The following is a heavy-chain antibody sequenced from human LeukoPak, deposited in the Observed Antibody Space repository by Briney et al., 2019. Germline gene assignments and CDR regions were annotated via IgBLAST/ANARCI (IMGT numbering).Heavy chain of an antibody. CDR1: GFTFSTYG. CDR3: AREQTRAFDI. CDR2: IWYDGSNK. V-gene: IGHV3-33*01. Sequence: GGSLRPSCAASGFTFSTYGIHWVRQAPGKGLEWVAVIWYDGSNKYYADSVRGRFTISRDNSKNTLYLQMNSLRAEDTAVYYCAREQTRAFDIWGQGTLVTVSS. J-gene: IGHJ3*02.